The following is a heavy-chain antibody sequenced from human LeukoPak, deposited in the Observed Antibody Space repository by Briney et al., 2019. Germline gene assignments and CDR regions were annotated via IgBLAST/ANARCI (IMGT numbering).Heavy chain of an antibody. Sequence: SETLSLTCAVYGGSFSGYYWGWIRQPPGKGLEWIGSIYHSGSTYYNPSLKSRVTISVDTSKNQFSLKLSSVTAADTAVYYCARAWTGYSYGDYWGQGTLVTVSS. J-gene: IGHJ4*02. V-gene: IGHV4-38-2*01. CDR2: IYHSGST. CDR1: GGSFSGYY. D-gene: IGHD5-18*01. CDR3: ARAWTGYSYGDY.